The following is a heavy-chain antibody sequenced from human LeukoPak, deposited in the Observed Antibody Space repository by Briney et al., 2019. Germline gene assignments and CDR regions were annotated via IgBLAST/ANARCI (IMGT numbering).Heavy chain of an antibody. D-gene: IGHD1-26*01. V-gene: IGHV3-48*01. CDR3: AREGVGARDYFDY. CDR2: ISSSSSTI. Sequence: GGSLRLSCAASGFTFSSYSMNWVRQAPGKGLEWVSYISSSSSTIYYADSVKGRFTISRDNAKNSLYLQMNGLRAEDTAVYYCAREGVGARDYFDYWGQGTVVTVSS. J-gene: IGHJ4*02. CDR1: GFTFSSYS.